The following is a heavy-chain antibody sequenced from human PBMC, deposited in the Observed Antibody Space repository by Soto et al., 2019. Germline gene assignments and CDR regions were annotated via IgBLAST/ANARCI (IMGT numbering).Heavy chain of an antibody. J-gene: IGHJ4*02. V-gene: IGHV4-34*01. Sequence: QVQLQQWGAGLLKPSETLSLTCAVYGGSFSGYYWRWIRQPPGKGLEWIGEINHSGSTNYNPSLXSRVTISIDTSXXXFXXKLSSVTAADTAVYYCARSNREGITGTTWLYYFDYWGQGTLVTVSS. D-gene: IGHD1-20*01. CDR3: ARSNREGITGTTWLYYFDY. CDR1: GGSFSGYY. CDR2: INHSGST.